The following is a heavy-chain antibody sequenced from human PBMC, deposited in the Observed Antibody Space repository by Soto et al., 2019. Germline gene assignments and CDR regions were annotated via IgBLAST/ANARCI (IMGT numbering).Heavy chain of an antibody. CDR2: IWYDGSNK. D-gene: IGHD4-17*01. J-gene: IGHJ4*02. CDR3: ARDTDYGGNGFDY. V-gene: IGHV3-33*01. Sequence: QVQLVESGGGVVQPGRSLRLSCAASGFTFSSYGMHWVRQAPGKGLEWVAVIWYDGSNKYYADSVKGRFTISRDNSKNTLYLQMNSLRDEDTAVYYCARDTDYGGNGFDYWGQGTLVTVSS. CDR1: GFTFSSYG.